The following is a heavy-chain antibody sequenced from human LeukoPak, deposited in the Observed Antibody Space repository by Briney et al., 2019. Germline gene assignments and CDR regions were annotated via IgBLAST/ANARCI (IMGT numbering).Heavy chain of an antibody. CDR2: IYTSGST. CDR3: ARDYCSSTSCYYYFDY. Sequence: PSEALSLTCTVSGGSTSSYYWSWIRQPAGKGLEWIGRIYTSGSTNYNPSLKSRVTMSVDTSKNQFSLKLSSVTAADTAVYYCARDYCSSTSCYYYFDYWGQGTLVTVSS. V-gene: IGHV4-4*07. CDR1: GGSTSSYY. D-gene: IGHD2-2*01. J-gene: IGHJ4*02.